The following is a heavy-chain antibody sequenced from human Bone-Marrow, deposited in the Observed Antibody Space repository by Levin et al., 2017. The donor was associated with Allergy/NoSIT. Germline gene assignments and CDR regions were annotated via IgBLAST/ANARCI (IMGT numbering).Heavy chain of an antibody. D-gene: IGHD6-19*01. Sequence: GESLKISCAASGFSFNDHSMNWVRQAPGKGLEWVGRTRNEANIYTTEYAASVKGRFTISRDDSRSSLFLQMNSLQTEDTAVYYCAREGDSSAYYIDFDYWGQGTLVTVSS. V-gene: IGHV3-72*01. CDR3: AREGDSSAYYIDFDY. J-gene: IGHJ4*02. CDR1: GFSFNDHS. CDR2: TRNEANIYTT.